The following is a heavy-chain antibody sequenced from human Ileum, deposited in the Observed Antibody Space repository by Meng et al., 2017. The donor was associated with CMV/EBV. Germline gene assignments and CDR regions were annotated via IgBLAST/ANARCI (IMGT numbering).Heavy chain of an antibody. J-gene: IGHJ6*02. Sequence: GESLKISCVASEFTFSNYAIHWVRQAPGKGLEWVAVISFDGSNKYYADSVKGRFTIFRDNSKNTLHPRMNSLRPEDTAVYYCARAIGCSSSNCYGYYGMDVWGQGTTVTVSS. D-gene: IGHD2-2*01. V-gene: IGHV3-30*04. CDR2: ISFDGSNK. CDR3: ARAIGCSSSNCYGYYGMDV. CDR1: EFTFSNYA.